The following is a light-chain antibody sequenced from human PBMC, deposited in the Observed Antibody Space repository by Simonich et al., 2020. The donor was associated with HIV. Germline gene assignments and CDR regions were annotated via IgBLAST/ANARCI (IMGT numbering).Light chain of an antibody. CDR2: GAS. Sequence: EIVLTQSPATLSLSPGERATLSCRASQSISSNLAWYQQRPGQAPRLLIYGASTRATCIPARFSGSGSGTEFTLTISSLQSEDFAVYYCQQYNNWPPWGTFGGGTKVEIK. CDR1: QSISSN. V-gene: IGKV3-15*01. CDR3: QQYNNWPPWGT. J-gene: IGKJ4*01.